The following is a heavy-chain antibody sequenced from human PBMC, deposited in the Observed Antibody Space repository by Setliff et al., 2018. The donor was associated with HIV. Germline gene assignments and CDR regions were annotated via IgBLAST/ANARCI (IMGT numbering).Heavy chain of an antibody. Sequence: SETLSLTCTVSGGSISSYYWSWIRQPAGMGLEWIGRFDSSGGTDYNPSLESRVTISKDTSKNQLSLKLTSVTAADTAVYFCAGDYAGSGRPFDYWGQGTLVTV. CDR3: AGDYAGSGRPFDY. D-gene: IGHD6-19*01. CDR1: GGSISSYY. CDR2: FDSSGGT. J-gene: IGHJ4*02. V-gene: IGHV4-4*07.